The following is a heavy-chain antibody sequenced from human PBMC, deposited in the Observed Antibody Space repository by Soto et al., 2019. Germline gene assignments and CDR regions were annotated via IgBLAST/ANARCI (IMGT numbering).Heavy chain of an antibody. J-gene: IGHJ4*01. CDR1: GGSISSYY. CDR3: ARATPAAGTRY. Sequence: SETLSLTCTVSGGSISSYYWSWIRQPPGKGLEWIGYIYYSGSTNYNPSLKSRVTISVDTSKNQFSLKLSSVTAADTAVYYCARATPAAGTRYWGHGTLVTVSS. V-gene: IGHV4-59*01. CDR2: IYYSGST. D-gene: IGHD6-13*01.